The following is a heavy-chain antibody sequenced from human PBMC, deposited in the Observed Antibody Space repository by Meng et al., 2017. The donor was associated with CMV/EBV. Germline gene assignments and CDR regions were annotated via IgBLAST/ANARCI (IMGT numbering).Heavy chain of an antibody. J-gene: IGHJ4*02. D-gene: IGHD3-22*01. CDR3: ARAETYYYDSSGYWGY. CDR2: INSDGSST. CDR1: GFTFSSYR. Sequence: GGSLRLSCAASGFTFSSYRMHWVRQAPGKGLVWVSRINSDGSSTTYANSVKGRFTISRDNAKNTLYLQMNSLRAEDTAVYYCARAETYYYDSSGYWGYWGQGTLVTVSS. V-gene: IGHV3-74*01.